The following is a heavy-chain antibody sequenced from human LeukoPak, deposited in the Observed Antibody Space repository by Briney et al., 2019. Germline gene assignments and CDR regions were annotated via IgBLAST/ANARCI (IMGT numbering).Heavy chain of an antibody. CDR2: ISYDGSNK. Sequence: GGSLRLSCAASGFTFSSYAMHWVRQAPGKGLEWVAVISYDGSNKYYADSVKGRFTISRDNSKNTLYLQMNSLRAEDTAVYYCARGRPRYDFWSGYYYDYWGQGTLVTVSS. CDR1: GFTFSSYA. D-gene: IGHD3-3*01. V-gene: IGHV3-30-3*01. J-gene: IGHJ4*02. CDR3: ARGRPRYDFWSGYYYDY.